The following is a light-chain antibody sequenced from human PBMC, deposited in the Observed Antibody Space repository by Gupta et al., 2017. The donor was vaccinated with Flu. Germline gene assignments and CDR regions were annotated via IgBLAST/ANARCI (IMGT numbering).Light chain of an antibody. Sequence: LSSYTISGLQQRPEKGPRYLMRLNKEGSHTKGNGVPDLFSVSSSGAKRYLTISSLQSEDEGDYYCQTWGTGIRVFGGGTKLTVL. V-gene: IGLV4-69*01. CDR1: LSSYT. J-gene: IGLJ2*01. CDR3: QTWGTGIRV. CDR2: LNKEGSH.